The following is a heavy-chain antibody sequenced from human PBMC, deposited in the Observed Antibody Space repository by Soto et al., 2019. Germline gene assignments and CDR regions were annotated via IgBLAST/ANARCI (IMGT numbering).Heavy chain of an antibody. J-gene: IGHJ4*02. V-gene: IGHV1-3*05. Sequence: QVVLVQSGAEEKKPGASVKVSCKASGYAFSKYAIHWVRQAPGQSLEWMGWIDAGNGRTKYSQKFQDRATITRDTSATMAYMEVISLRDEDTAVYYCARGRWISDGNYFDFWGQGTLVTVSS. CDR3: ARGRWISDGNYFDF. CDR1: GYAFSKYA. CDR2: IDAGNGRT. D-gene: IGHD5-12*01.